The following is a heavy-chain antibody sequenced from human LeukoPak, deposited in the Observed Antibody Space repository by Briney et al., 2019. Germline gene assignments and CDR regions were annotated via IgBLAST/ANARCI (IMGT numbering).Heavy chain of an antibody. CDR2: TSTYNDGK. CDR3: GAGHPRVDY. V-gene: IGHV1-18*01. J-gene: IGHJ4*02. CDR1: GYTFTYYA. Sequence: GASVKVSCKASGYTFTYYAITWVRQAPGQGLEWMGWTSTYNDGKNYAQSLQGRITMTTDTSTNTAYMELSSPRSDDTAVYYCGAGHPRVDYWGQGTLVTVSS.